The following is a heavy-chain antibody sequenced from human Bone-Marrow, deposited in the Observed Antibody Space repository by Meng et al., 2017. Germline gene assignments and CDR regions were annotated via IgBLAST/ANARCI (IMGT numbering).Heavy chain of an antibody. V-gene: IGHV4-34*01. CDR1: GGAFSGVY. CDR3: AKARLWGDNWFDP. J-gene: IGHJ5*02. Sequence: QVQPQEWGAGLLKPLETLSLPGSVYGGAFSGVYWGWIRQPPGKGLEWIGEINHSGSTNYNPSLKSRVTISVDTSKNQFSLKLSSVTAADTAVYYCAKARLWGDNWFDPWGQGTLVTSPQ. CDR2: INHSGST. D-gene: IGHD3-16*01.